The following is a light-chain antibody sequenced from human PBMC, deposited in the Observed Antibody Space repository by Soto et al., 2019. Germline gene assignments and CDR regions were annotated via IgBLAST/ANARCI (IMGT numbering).Light chain of an antibody. CDR2: KAS. V-gene: IGKV1-5*03. CDR3: QQYNSYQCT. CDR1: QSISSW. Sequence: DIQMTQSPSTLSASVGDRVTITCRASQSISSWLAWYQQKPGKAPKLLIYKASSLESGVPSRFSGSGSGTEFTLTISSLQPDDLATYYCQQYNSYQCTFGQGTKVDIK. J-gene: IGKJ2*02.